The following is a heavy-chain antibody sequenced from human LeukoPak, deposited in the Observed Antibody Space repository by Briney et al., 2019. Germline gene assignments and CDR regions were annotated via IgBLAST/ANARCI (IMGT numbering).Heavy chain of an antibody. Sequence: ASVKVSCKASGYTFTSYDINWVRQATGQGLEWMGWMNPNSGNTGYAQKFQGRVTMTRNTSISTAYMELSSLRSEDTAVYYCARGPTTVTTPYYFDYWAREPWSPSPQ. D-gene: IGHD4-17*01. CDR3: ARGPTTVTTPYYFDY. CDR2: MNPNSGNT. V-gene: IGHV1-8*01. CDR1: GYTFTSYD. J-gene: IGHJ4*02.